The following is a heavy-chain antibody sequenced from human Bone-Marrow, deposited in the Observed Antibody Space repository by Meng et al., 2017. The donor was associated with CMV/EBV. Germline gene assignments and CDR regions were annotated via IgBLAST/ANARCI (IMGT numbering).Heavy chain of an antibody. V-gene: IGHV1-69*05. CDR3: ARGGGRPSVYYFDY. CDR1: GGTFSSYA. CDR2: IIPIFGTA. Sequence: LVKVSCKASGGTFSSYAISWVRQAPGQGLEWMGGIIPIFGTANYAQKFQGRVTITTDESTSTAYMELSSLRSEDTAVYYCARGGGRPSVYYFDYWGQGTLVTVSS. J-gene: IGHJ4*02. D-gene: IGHD1-26*01.